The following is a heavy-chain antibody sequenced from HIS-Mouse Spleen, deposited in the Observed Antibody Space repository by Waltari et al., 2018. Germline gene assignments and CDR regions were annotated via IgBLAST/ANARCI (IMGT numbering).Heavy chain of an antibody. J-gene: IGHJ3*02. CDR3: TTDVCERGWMNAFDI. D-gene: IGHD5-12*01. CDR1: GSTFSKAW. V-gene: IGHV3-15*01. CDR2: NKSKTDGGTT. Sequence: EVQLVAAGGGWVKPGGSRRLSCAASGSTFSKAWMSWVRQAPGKGLEWVCRNKSKTDGGTTDYAAPVKGRFTISRDDSKNTLYLQMNSLKTEDTAVYYCTTDVCERGWMNAFDIWGQGTMVTVSS.